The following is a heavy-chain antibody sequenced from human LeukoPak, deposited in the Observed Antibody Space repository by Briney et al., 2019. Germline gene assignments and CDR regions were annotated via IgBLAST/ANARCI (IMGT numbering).Heavy chain of an antibody. CDR2: INTDGSST. J-gene: IGHJ6*03. CDR3: ARAIANRPFYYYYMDV. D-gene: IGHD6-6*01. Sequence: GGSLRLSCAASGFTFSSYWMHWVRQGPGKGLVWVSRINTDGSSTSYADSVKGRFTISRDNAKNSLYLQMNSLRLDDTSVYFCARAIANRPFYYYYMDVWGRGTTVTVSS. V-gene: IGHV3-74*01. CDR1: GFTFSSYW.